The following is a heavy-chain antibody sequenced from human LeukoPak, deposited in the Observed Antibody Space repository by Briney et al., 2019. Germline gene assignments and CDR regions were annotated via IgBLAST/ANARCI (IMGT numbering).Heavy chain of an antibody. Sequence: PGGSLRLSCAASGFTFSSYEMNWVRQAPGKGLEWVSYISSSGSTIYYADSVKGRFTISRDNAKNSLYLQMNSLRAEDTAVYYCARDWGSYYSDYFDYWGQGTLVTVSS. V-gene: IGHV3-48*03. CDR2: ISSSGSTI. CDR3: ARDWGSYYSDYFDY. J-gene: IGHJ4*02. CDR1: GFTFSSYE. D-gene: IGHD3-10*01.